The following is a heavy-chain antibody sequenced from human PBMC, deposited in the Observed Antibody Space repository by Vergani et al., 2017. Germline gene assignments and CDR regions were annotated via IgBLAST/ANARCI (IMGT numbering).Heavy chain of an antibody. CDR3: AKPSGGYYDFLTAYDFDY. CDR1: GFTFSSYA. J-gene: IGHJ4*02. D-gene: IGHD3-9*01. Sequence: EVQLLESGGGLVQPGGSLRLSCAASGFTFSSYAMSWVRQAPGKGLEWVSGISGSGGNTYYADSVKGRFTISRDNSKNTLYLQMNSLRAEDTAVYYCAKPSGGYYDFLTAYDFDYWAQGTLVTVSS. CDR2: ISGSGGNT. V-gene: IGHV3-23*01.